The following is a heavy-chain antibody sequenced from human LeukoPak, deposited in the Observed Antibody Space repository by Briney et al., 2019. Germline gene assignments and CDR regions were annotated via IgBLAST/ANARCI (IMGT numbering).Heavy chain of an antibody. Sequence: GGSLRLSCAASGFTFSSYEMNWVRQAPGKGLEWVSYISSSGSTIYYADSEKGRFTISRDNAKNSLYLQMNSLRAEDTAVYYCARASGYGLDLDYWGQGTLVTVSS. V-gene: IGHV3-48*03. CDR1: GFTFSSYE. CDR2: ISSSGSTI. J-gene: IGHJ4*02. CDR3: ARASGYGLDLDY. D-gene: IGHD5-18*01.